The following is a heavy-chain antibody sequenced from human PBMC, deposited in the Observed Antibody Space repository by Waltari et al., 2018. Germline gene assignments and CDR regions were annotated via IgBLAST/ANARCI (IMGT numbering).Heavy chain of an antibody. CDR2: SSPTSTTI. D-gene: IGHD6-6*01. V-gene: IGHV3-48*04. CDR1: GFTFGTYS. J-gene: IGHJ4*02. CDR3: ARIAALFLLDY. Sequence: EVQLVESGGGLIQPGGSLRLSCAASGFTFGTYSMNWVRQAPGKGLEWVSYSSPTSTTIYYADSVKGRFTISRDNAKNTLYLQMNSLRAEDTAVYYCARIAALFLLDYWGQGTLVTVSS.